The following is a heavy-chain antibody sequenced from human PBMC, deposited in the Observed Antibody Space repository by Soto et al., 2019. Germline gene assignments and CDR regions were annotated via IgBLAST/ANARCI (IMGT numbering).Heavy chain of an antibody. CDR3: AKDAVAGDGLWLMDH. J-gene: IGHJ4*02. V-gene: IGHV3-23*01. CDR1: GFTFGSYA. Sequence: GGSLRLSCAASGFTFGSYAMTWVRQAPGKGLESVAGLYGNSGGIQYADSVRGRFTIFRDNSNNIVFLHMRSLRVEDTAVYFCAKDAVAGDGLWLMDHWGQGTLVTVSS. CDR2: LYGNSGGI. D-gene: IGHD2-21*02.